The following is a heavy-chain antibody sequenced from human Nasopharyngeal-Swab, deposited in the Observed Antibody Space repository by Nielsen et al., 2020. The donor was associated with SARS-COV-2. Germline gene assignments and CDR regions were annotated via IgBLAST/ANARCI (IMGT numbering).Heavy chain of an antibody. J-gene: IGHJ6*02. CDR3: ARDLTERDYYGMDV. D-gene: IGHD1-14*01. CDR1: GYTFTSYG. CDR2: ISAYNGNT. Sequence: ASVKVSCKASGYTFTSYGISWVRQAPGQGLVWMGWISAYNGNTNYAQKLQGRVTMTTDTSTSTAYMELRSLRSDDTAVYYCARDLTERDYYGMDVWGQGTTVTVSS. V-gene: IGHV1-18*04.